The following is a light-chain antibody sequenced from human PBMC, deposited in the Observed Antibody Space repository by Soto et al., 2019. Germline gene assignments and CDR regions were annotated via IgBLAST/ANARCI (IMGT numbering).Light chain of an antibody. CDR3: QQYGSSPLA. CDR1: QSVSSSY. V-gene: IGKV3-20*01. CDR2: GAS. J-gene: IGKJ1*01. Sequence: EIVLTQSPGTLSLSPGERATLSCRASQSVSSSYLAWYQQKPGQAPRLLIYGASFRATGMPARFSGSGSGTDFTLTISRLEPEDFAVYYCQQYGSSPLAFGQGTKVDIK.